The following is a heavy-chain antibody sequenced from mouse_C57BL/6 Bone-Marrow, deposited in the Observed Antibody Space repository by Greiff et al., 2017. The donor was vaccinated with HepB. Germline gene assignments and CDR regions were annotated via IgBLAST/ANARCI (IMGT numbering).Heavy chain of an antibody. D-gene: IGHD1-1*01. V-gene: IGHV3-6*01. CDR2: ISYDGSN. CDR1: GYSITSGYY. CDR3: ARDLRPVAGYAMDY. Sequence: DVKLVESGPGLVKPSQSLSLTCSVTGYSITSGYYWNWIRQFPGNKLEWMGYISYDGSNNYNPSLKNRISITRDTSKNQFFLKLNSVTTEDTATYYCARDLRPVAGYAMDYWGQGTSVTVSS. J-gene: IGHJ4*01.